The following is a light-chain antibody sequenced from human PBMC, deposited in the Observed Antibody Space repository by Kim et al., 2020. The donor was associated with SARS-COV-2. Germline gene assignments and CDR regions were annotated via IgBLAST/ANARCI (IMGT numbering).Light chain of an antibody. Sequence: QSALTQPASVSGSPGQSITISCTGTSNDVGGSDYVSWYQQHPGKAPKLIIYDVNKRPSGVSNRFSGSKSGNTASLTISGLQAEDETDYYCSSYSSSGTYVFGSGTKATVL. J-gene: IGLJ1*01. CDR2: DVN. V-gene: IGLV2-14*01. CDR1: SNDVGGSDY. CDR3: SSYSSSGTYV.